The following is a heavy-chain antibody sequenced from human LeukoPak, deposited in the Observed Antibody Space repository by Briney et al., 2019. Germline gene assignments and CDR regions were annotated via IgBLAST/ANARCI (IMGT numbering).Heavy chain of an antibody. CDR3: ARVAVGAGTDYFDY. D-gene: IGHD6-19*01. J-gene: IGHJ4*02. CDR2: INQDGSEK. Sequence: GESLKISCAASGFTFRSHWMSWVRQAPGKGLEWVANINQDGSEKHYVDYVKGRFTISRDNAKNSLYLQMNSLRAEDTAMYYCARVAVGAGTDYFDYWGQGTLVTVSS. V-gene: IGHV3-7*01. CDR1: GFTFRSHW.